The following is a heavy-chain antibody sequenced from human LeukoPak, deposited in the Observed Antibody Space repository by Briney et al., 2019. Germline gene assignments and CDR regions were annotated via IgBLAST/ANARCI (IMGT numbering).Heavy chain of an antibody. D-gene: IGHD2-15*01. CDR1: GDAFTNHY. CDR3: ASSPAYCSGGTCYGHNWFDP. V-gene: IGHV1-46*01. Sequence: ASVKVSCKAAGDAFTNHYIHLVRQAPGQGLEWMGISNPRGGSTSHAQKFQGRVTMTTDTSTSTVYMEVSSLRSEDTAVYYCASSPAYCSGGTCYGHNWFDPWGRGTLVTVSS. J-gene: IGHJ5*02. CDR2: SNPRGGST.